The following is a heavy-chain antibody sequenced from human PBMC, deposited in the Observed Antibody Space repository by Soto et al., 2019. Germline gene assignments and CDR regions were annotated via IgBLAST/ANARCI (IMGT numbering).Heavy chain of an antibody. CDR1: GGSISSSRYY. J-gene: IGHJ5*02. CDR2: IYYSGST. Sequence: SETLSLTCTVSGGSISSSRYYWGWIRQPPGKGLEWIGSIYYSGSTYYNPSLKSRVTISVDTSKNQFSLKLSSVTAADTAVYYCARHPALREKNWFDPWGQGTLVTVSS. CDR3: ARHPALREKNWFDP. V-gene: IGHV4-39*01.